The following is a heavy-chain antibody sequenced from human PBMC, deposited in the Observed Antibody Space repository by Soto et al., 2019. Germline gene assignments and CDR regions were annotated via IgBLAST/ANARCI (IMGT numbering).Heavy chain of an antibody. V-gene: IGHV6-1*01. D-gene: IGHD3-22*01. CDR3: ARLFYYDSSGYSAPAFDI. CDR2: TYYRSKWYN. Sequence: SQTLSLTCAISGDSVSSNSAAWNWIRQSPSRGPEWLGRTYYRSKWYNDYAVSVKSRITINPDTSKNQFSLQLNSVTPEDTAVYYCARLFYYDSSGYSAPAFDIWGQGTMVTVSS. J-gene: IGHJ3*02. CDR1: GDSVSSNSAA.